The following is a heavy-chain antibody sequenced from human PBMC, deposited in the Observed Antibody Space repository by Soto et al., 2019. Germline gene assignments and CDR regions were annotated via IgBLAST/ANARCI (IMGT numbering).Heavy chain of an antibody. Sequence: QVQLVQSGAEVKKPGSSVKVSCKASGGTFSSYAISWVRQAPGQGLEWMGGIIPIFGTANYAQKFQGRVTSTAEESTSTAYMELRSLRSEDTAVYYCARVRVRFLEWLGSEGWGQGTRVTVSS. J-gene: IGHJ4*02. CDR1: GGTFSSYA. D-gene: IGHD3-3*01. CDR2: IIPIFGTA. CDR3: ARVRVRFLEWLGSEG. V-gene: IGHV1-69*12.